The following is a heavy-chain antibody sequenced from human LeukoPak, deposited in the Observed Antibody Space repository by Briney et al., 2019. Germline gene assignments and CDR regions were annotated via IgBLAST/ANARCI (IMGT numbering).Heavy chain of an antibody. CDR1: GLTFSTYG. Sequence: EGSLRLSCAASGLTFSTYGMNWVRQAPGKGLEWVSYVSSSGTNIYYADSVEGRFTISRDNAKNSLYLQMNSLRAEDTAVYYCARDVCSSTNCYPSYWGQGTLVAVSS. J-gene: IGHJ4*02. V-gene: IGHV3-48*04. CDR2: VSSSGTNI. D-gene: IGHD2-2*01. CDR3: ARDVCSSTNCYPSY.